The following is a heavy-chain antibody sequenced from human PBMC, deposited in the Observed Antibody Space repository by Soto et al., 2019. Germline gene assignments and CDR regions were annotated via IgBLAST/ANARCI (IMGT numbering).Heavy chain of an antibody. D-gene: IGHD3-3*01. CDR2: FIPVLGTA. CDR3: ARGAFGGGYYANFDH. J-gene: IGHJ4*02. Sequence: QVQLVQSGAEVKKPGSSVKVSCKASGGSFNSHAINWVRQAPGQGLEWMGGFIPVLGTANYAQKFQGRVTITADRSKTTAYMELTSLTSEDTAVYYCARGAFGGGYYANFDHWGQGTLVTVSS. V-gene: IGHV1-69*06. CDR1: GGSFNSHA.